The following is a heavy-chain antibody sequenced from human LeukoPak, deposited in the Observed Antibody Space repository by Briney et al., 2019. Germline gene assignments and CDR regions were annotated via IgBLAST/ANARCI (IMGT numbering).Heavy chain of an antibody. CDR2: ISYDGSNK. CDR3: ARYERTSPA. Sequence: GGSLRLSCAASGFTFSSYAMRWVRQAPGKGLEWVAVISYDGSNKYYADSVKGRFTISRDNSKNTLYLQMNSLRAEDTAVYYCARYERTSPAWGQGTLVTVSS. CDR1: GFTFSSYA. D-gene: IGHD3-16*01. V-gene: IGHV3-30-3*01. J-gene: IGHJ5*02.